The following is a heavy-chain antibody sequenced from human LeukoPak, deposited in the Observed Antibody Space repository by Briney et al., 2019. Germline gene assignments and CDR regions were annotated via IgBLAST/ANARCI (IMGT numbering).Heavy chain of an antibody. CDR1: GFTFDDYA. V-gene: IGHV3-9*01. J-gene: IGHJ5*02. CDR3: AKDINPAYSSSGINCFDP. D-gene: IGHD6-13*01. CDR2: ISWNSGSI. Sequence: QPGRSLRLSCAASGFTFDDYAMHWVRQAPGKGLEWVSGISWNSGSIGYADSVKGRFTISRDNAKNSLYLQMNSLRAEDTALYYCAKDINPAYSSSGINCFDPWGQGTLVTVSS.